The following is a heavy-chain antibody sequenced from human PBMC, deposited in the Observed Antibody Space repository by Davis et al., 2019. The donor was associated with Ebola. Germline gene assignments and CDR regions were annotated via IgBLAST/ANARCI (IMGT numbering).Heavy chain of an antibody. V-gene: IGHV3-53*01. CDR2: IYSGGST. D-gene: IGHD6-6*01. CDR1: GFTVSSNY. J-gene: IGHJ6*02. Sequence: PGGSLRLSCAASGFTVSSNYMSWVRQAPGKGLEWVSVIYSGGSTYYADSVKGRFTISRDNSKNTLYLQMNSLRAEDTAVYYCESRPSYYYGMDVWGQGTTVTVSS. CDR3: ESRPSYYYGMDV.